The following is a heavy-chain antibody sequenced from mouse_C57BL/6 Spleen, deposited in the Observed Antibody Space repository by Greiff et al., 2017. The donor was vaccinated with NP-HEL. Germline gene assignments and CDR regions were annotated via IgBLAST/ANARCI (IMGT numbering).Heavy chain of an antibody. D-gene: IGHD2-5*01. CDR3: THSNYGWYFDV. J-gene: IGHJ1*03. CDR2: IDPENGDT. Sequence: VQLQQSGAELVRPGASVKLSCTASGFNIKDDYMHWVKQRPEQGLEWIGWIDPENGDTEYASKFQGKATITADTSSNTAYLQLSSLTSEDTAVYYCTHSNYGWYFDVWGTGTTVTVSS. V-gene: IGHV14-4*01. CDR1: GFNIKDDY.